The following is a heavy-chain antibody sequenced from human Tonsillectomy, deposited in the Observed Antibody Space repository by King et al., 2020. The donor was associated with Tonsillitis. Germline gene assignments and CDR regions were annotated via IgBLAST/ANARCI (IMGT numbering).Heavy chain of an antibody. Sequence: QLVQSGPEVKKPGTSGKVSCKASGFTFATSALQWVRQARGQRLEWIGWIVVGSGNTNYAQKFQERVTITRDMSTNTAYMELSTLRSEDTAVYFCAADVDSGTYHWFDPWGQGTLVTVSS. CDR3: AADVDSGTYHWFDP. J-gene: IGHJ5*02. CDR1: GFTFATSA. D-gene: IGHD3-10*01. CDR2: IVVGSGNT. V-gene: IGHV1-58*01.